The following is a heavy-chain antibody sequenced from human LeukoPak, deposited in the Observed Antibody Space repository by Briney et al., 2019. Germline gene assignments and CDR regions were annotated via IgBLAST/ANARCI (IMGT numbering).Heavy chain of an antibody. V-gene: IGHV4-4*07. Sequence: PSETLSLTCTVSGGSISSYYWSWIRQPAGKGLEWIWRIYTSGSTNYNPSLKSRVTISVDTSKNQFSLKLSSVTAADTAVYYCARAAYYDILTGYNYWGQGTLVTVSS. D-gene: IGHD3-9*01. J-gene: IGHJ4*02. CDR2: IYTSGST. CDR1: GGSISSYY. CDR3: ARAAYYDILTGYNY.